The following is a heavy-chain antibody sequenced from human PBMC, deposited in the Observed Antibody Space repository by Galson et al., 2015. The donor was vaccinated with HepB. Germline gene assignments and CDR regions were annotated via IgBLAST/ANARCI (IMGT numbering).Heavy chain of an antibody. CDR2: IYSGGST. D-gene: IGHD5-12*01. J-gene: IGHJ2*01. CDR1: GFTVSSNY. Sequence: SLRLSCAASGFTVSSNYMSWVRQAPGKGLEWVSAIYSGGSTYYADSVKGRFTISRDNSKNTLYLQMNSLRAEDTAVYYCARRDIVATINWYFDLWGRGTLVTVSS. CDR3: ARRDIVATINWYFDL. V-gene: IGHV3-66*02.